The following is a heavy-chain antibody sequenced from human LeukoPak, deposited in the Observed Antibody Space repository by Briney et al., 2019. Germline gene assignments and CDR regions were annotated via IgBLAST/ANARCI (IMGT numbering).Heavy chain of an antibody. CDR3: VRDFRSADY. J-gene: IGHJ4*02. V-gene: IGHV3-74*01. CDR1: GFTFSSYW. CDR2: ICPDGTGI. Sequence: GGSLRLPCAASGFTFSSYWMHWVRQAPGKGPMWVSRICPDGTGISYADSVKARFTTSRDNAKNTVYLQMNSLREEDTAVYYCVRDFRSADYWGQGTLVTVSS.